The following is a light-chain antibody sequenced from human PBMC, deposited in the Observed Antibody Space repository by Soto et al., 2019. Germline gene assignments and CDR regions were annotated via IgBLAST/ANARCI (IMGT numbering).Light chain of an antibody. CDR1: SGHSNYA. J-gene: IGLJ2*01. Sequence: QSVLTQSPSASASLGASVKITCTLSSGHSNYAIAWHQQQPEKGPRYLMRLNSDGSHTKGDGIPDRFSGSSSGAERYLTISSLQSEDEADYFCQTGGTGVVFGGGTKLTVL. V-gene: IGLV4-69*01. CDR2: LNSDGSH. CDR3: QTGGTGVV.